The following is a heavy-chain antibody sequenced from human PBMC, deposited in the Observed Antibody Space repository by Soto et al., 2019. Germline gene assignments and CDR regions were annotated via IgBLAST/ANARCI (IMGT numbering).Heavy chain of an antibody. D-gene: IGHD2-15*01. CDR3: ASGKWSLDY. J-gene: IGHJ4*02. Sequence: LRLSCVASGISLSDNYMAWIRQAPGKGLEWLSYISNSDYTTYYTDSVKGRFTISRDNAKNSLYLQLNGLRVEDTAVYYCASGKWSLDYWGQGILVTVSS. CDR2: ISNSDYTT. CDR1: GISLSDNY. V-gene: IGHV3-11*01.